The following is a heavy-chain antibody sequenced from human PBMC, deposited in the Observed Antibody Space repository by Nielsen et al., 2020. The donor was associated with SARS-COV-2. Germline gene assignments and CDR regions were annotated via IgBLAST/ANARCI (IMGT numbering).Heavy chain of an antibody. D-gene: IGHD5-24*01. CDR3: AKLRRDGYNVGYFNY. CDR2: ISVSDGTT. Sequence: GESLKISCAASGFTFSTYAMSWVRQAPGKGLEWVSAISVSDGTTYYADSVKGRFTMSRGNSKNTLYLQMNSLRAEDTAVYYCAKLRRDGYNVGYFNYWGQGTLVTVSS. V-gene: IGHV3-23*01. CDR1: GFTFSTYA. J-gene: IGHJ4*02.